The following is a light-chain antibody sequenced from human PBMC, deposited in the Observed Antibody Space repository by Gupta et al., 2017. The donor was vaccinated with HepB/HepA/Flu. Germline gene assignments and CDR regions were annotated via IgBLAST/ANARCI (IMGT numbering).Light chain of an antibody. V-gene: IGKV3-20*01. CDR1: QSVSSSY. Sequence: EIVLTQSPGTLSLSPGERATLSCRASQSVSSSYLAWYQQKPGQAPRLLIYGASSRATGIPDRFSGSGSGTDFTLTISRLEPEDFAVYYCQQDCSSLITFGPGTRLEIK. CDR3: QQDCSSLIT. J-gene: IGKJ5*01. CDR2: GAS.